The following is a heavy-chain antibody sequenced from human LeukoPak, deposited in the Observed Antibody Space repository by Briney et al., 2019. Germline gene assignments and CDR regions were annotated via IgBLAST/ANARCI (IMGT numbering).Heavy chain of an antibody. J-gene: IGHJ6*02. CDR2: ISGSGGST. Sequence: PGGSLRLSCAASGFTFSSYTMSWVRQAPGKGLEWVSAISGSGGSTYYADSVKGRFTISRDNSKNTLYLQMNSLRAEDTAVYYCAKDRVDYGLYYGMDVWGQGTTVTVSS. CDR1: GFTFSSYT. D-gene: IGHD4-17*01. CDR3: AKDRVDYGLYYGMDV. V-gene: IGHV3-23*01.